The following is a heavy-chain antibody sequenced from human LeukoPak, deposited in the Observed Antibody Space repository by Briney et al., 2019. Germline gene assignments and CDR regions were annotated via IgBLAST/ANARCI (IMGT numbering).Heavy chain of an antibody. V-gene: IGHV3-23*01. J-gene: IGHJ4*02. CDR3: AKDIQKSGNYSDYFDY. Sequence: GGSLRLSCAASGFTFSNYAMTWVRQAPGKGLEWVSGISGNTGATFYADSAKGRFTISRDNSKNTLYLQMNRLRAEDTAVYYCAKDIQKSGNYSDYFDYWGQGTLVTVSS. CDR2: ISGNTGAT. CDR1: GFTFSNYA. D-gene: IGHD1-26*01.